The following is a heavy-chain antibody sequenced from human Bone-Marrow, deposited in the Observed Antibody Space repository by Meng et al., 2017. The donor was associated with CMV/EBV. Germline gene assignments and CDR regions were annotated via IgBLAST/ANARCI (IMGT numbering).Heavy chain of an antibody. J-gene: IGHJ4*02. D-gene: IGHD2-2*01. V-gene: IGHV4-39*07. CDR1: DGSIRSSTYY. CDR2: IWNSGTT. Sequence: QLQLQESGPGLVKPSETLSLTCSVSDGSIRSSTYYWGWIRQPPGKGLEWIGSIWNSGTTYYNPSLKSRVTISVDTSKNQFSLKLTSVTAADTAIYYCARDRGCSSASCFSFVYWGRGTLVTVSS. CDR3: ARDRGCSSASCFSFVY.